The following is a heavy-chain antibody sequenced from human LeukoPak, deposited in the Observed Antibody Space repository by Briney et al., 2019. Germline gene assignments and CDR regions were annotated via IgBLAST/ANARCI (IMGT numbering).Heavy chain of an antibody. CDR1: GGSFSGYY. J-gene: IGHJ5*02. Sequence: PSETLSLTCAVYGGSFSGYYWSWIRQPPGKGLEWMGEINHSGSTNYNPSLKSRVTISVDTSKNQFSLKLSSVTAADTAVYYCARGRPSRRSGTTYWFDPWGQGTLVTVSS. CDR2: INHSGST. V-gene: IGHV4-34*01. CDR3: ARGRPSRRSGTTYWFDP. D-gene: IGHD1-7*01.